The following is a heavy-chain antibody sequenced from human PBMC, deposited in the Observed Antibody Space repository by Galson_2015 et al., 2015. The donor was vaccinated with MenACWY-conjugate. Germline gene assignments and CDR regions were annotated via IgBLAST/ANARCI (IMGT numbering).Heavy chain of an antibody. CDR1: GYSFTTFW. J-gene: IGHJ4*02. CDR3: TRLGVSASRSYSMSDY. D-gene: IGHD3-10*01. V-gene: IGHV5-10-1*01. CDR2: VDPSDSCT. Sequence: QSGAEVKKPGESLRISCRTSGYSFTTFWIAWVRQTPGKGLEWLGRVDPSDSCTDYNPSFQGHVTVSADRSSTTAYLQWNNLKASDSAIYYCTRLGVSASRSYSMSDYWGQGTLVTVSS.